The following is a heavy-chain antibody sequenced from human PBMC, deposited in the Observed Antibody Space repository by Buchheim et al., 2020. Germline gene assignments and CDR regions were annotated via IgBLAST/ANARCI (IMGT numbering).Heavy chain of an antibody. CDR3: ARDGGYCSSTSCYQSNWFDP. CDR2: ISSSSSTI. J-gene: IGHJ5*02. V-gene: IGHV3-48*01. D-gene: IGHD2-2*01. CDR1: GFTFSSYS. Sequence: EVQLVESGGGLVQPGGSLRLSCAASGFTFSSYSMNWVRQAPGKGLEWVSYISSSSSTIYYADSVKGRFTISRDNAKNSLYLQMNSLRAEDTAVYYCARDGGYCSSTSCYQSNWFDPWGQGTL.